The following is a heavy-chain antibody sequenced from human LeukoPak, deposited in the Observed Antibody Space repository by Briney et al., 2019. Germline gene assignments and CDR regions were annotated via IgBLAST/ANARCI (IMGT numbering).Heavy chain of an antibody. CDR1: GFTFSSYA. V-gene: IGHV3-30-3*01. CDR2: ISYDGSNK. J-gene: IGHJ4*02. CDR3: AREIAALIDY. Sequence: GRSLRLSRAASGFTFSSYAMHWVRQAPGKGLEWVAVISYDGSNKYYADSVKGRFTISRDNSKNTLYLQMNSLRAEDTAVYYCAREIAALIDYWGQGTLVTVSS. D-gene: IGHD6-6*01.